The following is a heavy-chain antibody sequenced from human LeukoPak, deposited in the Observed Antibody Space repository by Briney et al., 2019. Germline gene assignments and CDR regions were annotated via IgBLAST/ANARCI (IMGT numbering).Heavy chain of an antibody. CDR2: IYTSGST. J-gene: IGHJ3*02. V-gene: IGHV4-4*07. D-gene: IGHD1-1*01. CDR1: GNSFGDYY. Sequence: SETLSLTCTVSGNSFGDYYWSWIRHPPGKGLEWFGHIYTSGSTNYNPSLNSRVPISVDTSKNQLSLKLSSVTAADTAVYYCARGTQLESIDIWGQGKRVTVSS. CDR3: ARGTQLESIDI.